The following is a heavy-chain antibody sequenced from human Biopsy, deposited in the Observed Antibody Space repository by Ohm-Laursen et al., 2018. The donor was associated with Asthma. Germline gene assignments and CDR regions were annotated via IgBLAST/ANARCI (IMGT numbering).Heavy chain of an antibody. CDR2: IPQGGAT. J-gene: IGHJ6*02. D-gene: IGHD2-8*01. V-gene: IGHV4-31*03. CDR3: ASGPQWSGLDV. CDR1: YDSITSGGYY. Sequence: TLSLTCTVSYDSITSGGYYWTWIRQHPGKGLEWIGEIPQGGATTFNPSLKSRVTISIDPSKSQLSLRLTSMTAADTAVYYCASGPQWSGLDVWGQGTTVTVPS.